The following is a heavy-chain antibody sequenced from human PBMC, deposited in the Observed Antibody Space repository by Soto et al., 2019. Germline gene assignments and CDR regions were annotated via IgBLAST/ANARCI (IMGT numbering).Heavy chain of an antibody. Sequence: ESGGGVVQPGRSLRLSCAASGFTFSSYAMHWVRQAPGKGLEWVAVISYDGSNKYYADSVKGRFTISRDNSKNTLYLQMNSLRAEDTAVYYCARDPLWGTAMVLWYFDLWGRVTLVTVSS. V-gene: IGHV3-30-3*01. CDR2: ISYDGSNK. CDR1: GFTFSSYA. J-gene: IGHJ2*01. D-gene: IGHD5-18*01. CDR3: ARDPLWGTAMVLWYFDL.